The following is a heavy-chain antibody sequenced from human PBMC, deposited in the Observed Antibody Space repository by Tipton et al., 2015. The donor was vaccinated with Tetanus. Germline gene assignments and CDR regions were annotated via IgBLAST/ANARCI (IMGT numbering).Heavy chain of an antibody. J-gene: IGHJ4*02. Sequence: SLRLSCAGSGFSFSSSSMNWVRQAPGKGLEWVASISGSSTFIYYADSVKGRFTISRDNGNNSVYLQISSLRAEDTAVYYRTRDDGNWKQGVFDYWGQGTLVTVSS. V-gene: IGHV3-21*01. CDR2: ISGSSTFI. CDR3: TRDDGNWKQGVFDY. D-gene: IGHD1-1*01. CDR1: GFSFSSSS.